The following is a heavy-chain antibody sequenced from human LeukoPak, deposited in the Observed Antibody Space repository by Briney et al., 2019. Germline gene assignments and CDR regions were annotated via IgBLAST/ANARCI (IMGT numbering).Heavy chain of an antibody. D-gene: IGHD6-13*01. J-gene: IGHJ6*02. Sequence: SETLSLTCTVSGGSISSYYWSWIRQPAGKGLEWIGRIYTSGSTNCNPSLKSRVTMSVDTSKNQFSLKLSSVTAADTAVYYCARGLPYSSSWSPVRRYYYYGMDVWGQGTTVTVSS. CDR2: IYTSGST. CDR3: ARGLPYSSSWSPVRRYYYYGMDV. CDR1: GGSISSYY. V-gene: IGHV4-4*07.